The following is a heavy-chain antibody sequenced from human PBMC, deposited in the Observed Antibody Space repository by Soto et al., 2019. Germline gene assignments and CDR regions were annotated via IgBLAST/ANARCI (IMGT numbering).Heavy chain of an antibody. Sequence: QVQLVQSGAEVKKPGSSVKVSCKASGGTFSSYAISWVRQAPGQGLEWMGGIIPIFGTANYAQKFQGRVKITANESTSTAYMELSSLRSEDTAVYYCAMIKTPYPPYSYGLNWFDPWGQGTLVTVSS. V-gene: IGHV1-69*01. CDR1: GGTFSSYA. D-gene: IGHD5-18*01. CDR2: IIPIFGTA. J-gene: IGHJ5*02. CDR3: AMIKTPYPPYSYGLNWFDP.